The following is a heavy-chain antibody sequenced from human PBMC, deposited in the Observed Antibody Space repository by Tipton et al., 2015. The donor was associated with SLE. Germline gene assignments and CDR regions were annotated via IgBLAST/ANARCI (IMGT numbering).Heavy chain of an antibody. CDR1: GYAFNMYD. CDR2: ISAYNGYT. Sequence: QSGPEVKKPGASVKVSCEASGYAFNMYDINWVRQATGQGLEWMGWISAYNGYTNYAQKLQGRVTMTTDTSTSTAYMELRGLRSDDAAVYFCASSVASGGSHIYYYDSRGQGTLVTVSS. CDR3: ASSVASGGSHIYYYDS. J-gene: IGHJ4*02. D-gene: IGHD5-12*01. V-gene: IGHV1-18*01.